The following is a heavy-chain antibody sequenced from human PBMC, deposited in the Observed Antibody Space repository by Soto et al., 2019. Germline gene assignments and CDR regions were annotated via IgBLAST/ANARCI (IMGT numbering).Heavy chain of an antibody. CDR2: ISANNGNT. V-gene: IGHV1-18*04. Sequence: QVQLVQSGAEVKKPGASVKVSCKASGYTFTSYGISWVRQAPGQGLEWMGWISANNGNTNYAQKLQGRVTMTTDTATSTAYMELRSLRSDDTAVYYCARGSIVGVGATGYYYYGMDVWGQGTTVTVSS. D-gene: IGHD1-26*01. CDR1: GYTFTSYG. J-gene: IGHJ6*02. CDR3: ARGSIVGVGATGYYYYGMDV.